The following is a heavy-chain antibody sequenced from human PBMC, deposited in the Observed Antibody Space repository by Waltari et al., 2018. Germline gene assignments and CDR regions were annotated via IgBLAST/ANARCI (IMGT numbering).Heavy chain of an antibody. Sequence: EVQLVESGGALVQPGGSLRLSCATSGFTFSTYWMHWVRQAPGKGLMWVAHIESDESRTTYAESVKVRFTISRDNAKNTVYLQMNSLRDEDTAVYYCVRDEPGDGLDYWGQGTLVTVSS. CDR3: VRDEPGDGLDY. CDR1: GFTFSTYW. J-gene: IGHJ4*02. V-gene: IGHV3-74*03. CDR2: IESDESRT. D-gene: IGHD7-27*01.